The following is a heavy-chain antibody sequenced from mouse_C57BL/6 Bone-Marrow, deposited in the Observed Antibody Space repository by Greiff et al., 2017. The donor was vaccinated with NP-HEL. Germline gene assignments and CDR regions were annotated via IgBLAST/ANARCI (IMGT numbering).Heavy chain of an antibody. V-gene: IGHV1-78*01. CDR3: AREGNYYGIFAY. D-gene: IGHD1-1*01. Sequence: VMLVESDAELVKPGASVKISCKVSGYTFTDHTIHWMKQRPEQGLEWIGYIYPRDGSTKYNEKFKGKATLTADKSSSTAYMQLNSLTSEDSAVYFCAREGNYYGIFAYWGQGTLVTVSA. CDR1: GYTFTDHT. CDR2: IYPRDGST. J-gene: IGHJ3*01.